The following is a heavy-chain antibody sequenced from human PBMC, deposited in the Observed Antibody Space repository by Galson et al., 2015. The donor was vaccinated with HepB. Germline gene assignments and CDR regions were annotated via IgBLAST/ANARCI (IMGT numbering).Heavy chain of an antibody. CDR3: VRAHTEYCNSLSCPGFDP. CDR1: GFAFSSSN. V-gene: IGHV3-48*02. J-gene: IGHJ5*02. Sequence: GSLRLSCAASGFAFSSSNMNWVRQAPGKGLEWVSYISSSSSPIYYADSVKGRFTISRDNAKNSLYLQMNSLRDEDTAVYYCVRAHTEYCNSLSCPGFDPWGQGTLVTVSS. CDR2: ISSSSSPI. D-gene: IGHD2/OR15-2a*01.